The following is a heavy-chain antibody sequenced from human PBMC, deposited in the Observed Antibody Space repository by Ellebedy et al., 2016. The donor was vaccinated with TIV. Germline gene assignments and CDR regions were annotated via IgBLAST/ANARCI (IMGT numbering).Heavy chain of an antibody. CDR3: AKGPGRYDN. CDR2: ILLSGAA. CDR1: GGSISSGGYS. Sequence: LRLSXAVSGGSISSGGYSWSWIRQPPGKGLESIGYILLSGAAYCNPSLDSRVTLSLDTSKNQVSLKLTSVTAADTAFYFCAKGPGRYDNWGQGALVTVSS. V-gene: IGHV4-30-2*02. J-gene: IGHJ4*02. D-gene: IGHD1-26*01.